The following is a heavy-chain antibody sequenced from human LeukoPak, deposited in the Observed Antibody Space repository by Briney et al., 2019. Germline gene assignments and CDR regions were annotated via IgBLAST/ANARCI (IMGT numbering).Heavy chain of an antibody. J-gene: IGHJ4*02. CDR2: ISYDGSNK. D-gene: IGHD2/OR15-2a*01. V-gene: IGHV3-30*18. Sequence: GGSVRLSCAASGFTFCDYGMHWLRHAPGKGREWVAVISYDGSNKYYADSVKGRFTLSRDNSKNTLYLQMNRLRTEDTAVYYCAKVKTCSFYYFDNWGQGTLVTVSS. CDR1: GFTFCDYG. CDR3: AKVKTCSFYYFDN.